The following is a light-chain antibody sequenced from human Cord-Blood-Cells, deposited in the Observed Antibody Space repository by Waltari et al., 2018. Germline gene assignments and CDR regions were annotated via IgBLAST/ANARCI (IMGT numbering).Light chain of an antibody. CDR1: SSDVGGYNY. Sequence: QSALTQPASVSGSPGQSITISCTGTSSDVGGYNYVSWYQQHPGKAPQLMFYDVSKRSSGVSNRFSGSKSGNTASLTIAGLQAEDEADYYCSSCTSSSTLVFGGGTKLTVL. CDR2: DVS. V-gene: IGLV2-14*01. CDR3: SSCTSSSTLV. J-gene: IGLJ3*02.